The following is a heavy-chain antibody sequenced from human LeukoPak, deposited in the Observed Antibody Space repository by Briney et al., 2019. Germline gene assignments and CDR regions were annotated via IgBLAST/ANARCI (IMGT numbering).Heavy chain of an antibody. CDR2: FYYTGSA. CDR3: ARQGATEIFDY. D-gene: IGHD1-26*01. V-gene: IGHV4-39*01. J-gene: IGHJ4*02. CDR1: GDSISSASSY. Sequence: SETLSLTCTVSGDSISSASSYWGWIRQPPGKGLEWIGNFYYTGSAYYNPSLKSRVTISADMAKNQFSLKLSSMTAADTAVYYCARQGATEIFDYWGQGTLVTVSS.